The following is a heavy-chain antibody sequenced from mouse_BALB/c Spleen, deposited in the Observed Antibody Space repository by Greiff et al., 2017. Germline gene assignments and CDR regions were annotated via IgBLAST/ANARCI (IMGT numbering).Heavy chain of an antibody. V-gene: IGHV14-4*02. J-gene: IGHJ3*01. D-gene: IGHD2-4*01. CDR1: GFNIKDYY. CDR3: NPYDYGAY. Sequence: EVQLQQSGAELVRSGASVKLSCTASGFNIKDYYMHWVKQRPEQGLEWIGWIDPENGDTEYAPKFQGKATMTADTSSNTAYLQLSSLTSEDTAVYYCNPYDYGAYWGQGTLVTVSA. CDR2: IDPENGDT.